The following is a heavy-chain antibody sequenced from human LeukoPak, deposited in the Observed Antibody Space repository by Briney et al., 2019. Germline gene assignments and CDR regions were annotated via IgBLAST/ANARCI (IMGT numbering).Heavy chain of an antibody. V-gene: IGHV3-9*03. CDR3: ASQKLGYCSGGSCYGDAFDI. Sequence: PGRSLRLSCAASGFTFDDYAMHWVRQAPGKGLEWVSGISWNSGSIGYADSVKGRFTISRDNAKNSLYLQMNSLRAEDMALYYCASQKLGYCSGGSCYGDAFDIWGQGTMVTVSS. J-gene: IGHJ3*02. CDR1: GFTFDDYA. D-gene: IGHD2-15*01. CDR2: ISWNSGSI.